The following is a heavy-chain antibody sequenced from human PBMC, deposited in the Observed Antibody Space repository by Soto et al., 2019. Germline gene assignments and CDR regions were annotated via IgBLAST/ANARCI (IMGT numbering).Heavy chain of an antibody. CDR3: AKDTRERHDALDI. V-gene: IGHV3-9*01. D-gene: IGHD1-1*01. J-gene: IGHJ3*02. CDR1: GFTFDDYA. CDR2: ITWNSGII. Sequence: GGSLGLSCAASGFTFDDYAMLWVRQAPGKGLEWVSRITWNSGIIGYADSVKGRFTISRDNAKNSLYLQMSSLRAEDTGLYYCAKDTRERHDALDIRAQRTIVPVS.